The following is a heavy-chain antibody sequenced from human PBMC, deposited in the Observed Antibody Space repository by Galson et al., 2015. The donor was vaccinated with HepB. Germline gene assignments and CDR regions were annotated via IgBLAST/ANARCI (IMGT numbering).Heavy chain of an antibody. J-gene: IGHJ4*02. CDR3: AKDHRTYYDFWSGYYYFDY. CDR2: ISYDGSNK. D-gene: IGHD3-3*01. V-gene: IGHV3-30*18. Sequence: SLRLSCAASGFTFSSYGMHWVRQAPGKGLEWVAVISYDGSNKYYADSVKGRFTISRDNSKNTLYLQMNSLRAEDTAVYYCAKDHRTYYDFWSGYYYFDYWGQGTLVTVSS. CDR1: GFTFSSYG.